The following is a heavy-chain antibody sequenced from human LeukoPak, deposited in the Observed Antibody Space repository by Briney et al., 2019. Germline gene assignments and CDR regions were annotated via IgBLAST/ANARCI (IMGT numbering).Heavy chain of an antibody. V-gene: IGHV3-21*01. CDR1: GFTFSSYS. D-gene: IGHD3-16*02. CDR3: ARGRTYDYVWGSYRWYSFDY. J-gene: IGHJ4*02. Sequence: PGGSLRLSRAASGFTFSSYSMNWVRQAPGKGLEWVSPISSSSSYIYYADSVKGRFTISRDNAKNSLYLQMNSLRAEDTAVYYCARGRTYDYVWGSYRWYSFDYWGQGTLVTVSS. CDR2: ISSSSSYI.